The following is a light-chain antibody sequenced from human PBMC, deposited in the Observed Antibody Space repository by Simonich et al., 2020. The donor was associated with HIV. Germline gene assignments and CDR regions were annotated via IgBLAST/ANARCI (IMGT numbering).Light chain of an antibody. CDR3: QQSYSTPGT. CDR1: QSISSY. Sequence: DIQMTQSPSSLSASVGDRVTITCRASQSISSYLNWYQQKPGKAPKPLVYAASSLQSGVPSRFSGSGSGTDFTLTISSLQPEDFATYYCQQSYSTPGTFGGGTRVDIK. CDR2: AAS. J-gene: IGKJ4*01. V-gene: IGKV1-39*01.